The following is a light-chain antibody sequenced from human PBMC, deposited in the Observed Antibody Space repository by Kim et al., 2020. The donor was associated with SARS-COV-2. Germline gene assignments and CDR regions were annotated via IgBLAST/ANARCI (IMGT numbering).Light chain of an antibody. CDR3: ASWDDSLNGWV. V-gene: IGLV1-44*01. J-gene: IGLJ3*02. Sequence: GKRVTIPCSGSTSNIGSNTVNWYQQFPGTAPKVIMYRKTQRPSGVPDRFSGAKSGTSASLAISGLQSEDEAVYYCASWDDSLNGWVFGGGTQLTVL. CDR1: TSNIGSNT. CDR2: RKT.